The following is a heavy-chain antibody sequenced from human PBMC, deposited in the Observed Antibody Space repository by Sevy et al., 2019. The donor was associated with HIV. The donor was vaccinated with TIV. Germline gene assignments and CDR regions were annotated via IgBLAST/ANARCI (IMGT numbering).Heavy chain of an antibody. J-gene: IGHJ3*02. D-gene: IGHD6-13*01. V-gene: IGHV4-39*01. CDR3: ARSMEQQLEAFDI. CDR1: GASIRDSSYY. CDR2: IYSYGET. Sequence: SDTLSLTCTVSGASIRDSSYYWAWIRQPPGKGLEWIGNIYSYGETYYNSSLKSRVTISVDTSKNQFSLSLTSVTAADTAIYFCARSMEQQLEAFDIWGQGTMVTV.